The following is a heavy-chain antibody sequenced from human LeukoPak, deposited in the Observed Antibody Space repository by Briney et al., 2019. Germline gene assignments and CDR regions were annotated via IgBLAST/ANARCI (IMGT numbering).Heavy chain of an antibody. V-gene: IGHV1-69*13. CDR2: IIPIFGTA. CDR3: ARHDYGDYVMKFDY. J-gene: IGHJ4*02. Sequence: ASVNVSCKASGGTFSSYAISWVRQAPGQGLEWMGGIIPIFGTANYAQKFQGRVTITADESTSTAYMELSSLRSEDTAVYYCARHDYGDYVMKFDYWGQGTLVTVSS. D-gene: IGHD4-17*01. CDR1: GGTFSSYA.